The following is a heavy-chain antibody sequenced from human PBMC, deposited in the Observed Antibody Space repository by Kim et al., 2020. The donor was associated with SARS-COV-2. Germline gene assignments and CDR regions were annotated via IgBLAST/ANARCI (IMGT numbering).Heavy chain of an antibody. CDR2: VSGSGANT. V-gene: IGHV3-23*01. CDR1: GFTFSIYA. J-gene: IGHJ4*02. D-gene: IGHD2-15*01. CDR3: AKSVRVGGEGDN. Sequence: GGSLRLSCAASGFTFSIYAMSWVRQAPGKGLEWVSTVSGSGANTYYVDSVKGRFTISRDNSKNTLYFQLNSLRVEDTALYYCAKSVRVGGEGDNWGQGTLVPVSS.